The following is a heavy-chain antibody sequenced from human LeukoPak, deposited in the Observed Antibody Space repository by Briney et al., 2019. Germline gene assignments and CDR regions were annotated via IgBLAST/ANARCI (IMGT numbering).Heavy chain of an antibody. CDR3: AKPHISWPLDY. CDR1: GFIFSSYG. V-gene: IGHV3-30*18. CDR2: ISYDGSNK. J-gene: IGHJ4*02. D-gene: IGHD6-13*01. Sequence: GGSLRLSCAASGFIFSSYGMHWVRQAPGKGLEWVAVISYDGSNKYYADSVKGRFTISRDNSKNTLYLQMNSLRAEDTAVYYCAKPHISWPLDYWGQGTLVTVSS.